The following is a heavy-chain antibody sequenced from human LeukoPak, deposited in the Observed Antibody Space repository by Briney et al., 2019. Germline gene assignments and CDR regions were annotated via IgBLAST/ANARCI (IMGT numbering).Heavy chain of an antibody. D-gene: IGHD6-13*01. V-gene: IGHV3-23*01. CDR2: ISGSGGST. Sequence: PGGSLRLSCAASGFTFTSYAMSWVRQAPRKGLEWVSAISGSGGSTYYADSVKGRFTISRDNSKNTLYLQMNSLRAEDTAVYYCAKAVIAAAANNWFDPWGQGTLATVSS. CDR1: GFTFTSYA. CDR3: AKAVIAAAANNWFDP. J-gene: IGHJ5*02.